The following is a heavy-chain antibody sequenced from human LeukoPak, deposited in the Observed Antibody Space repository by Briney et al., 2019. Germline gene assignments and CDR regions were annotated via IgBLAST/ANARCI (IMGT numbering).Heavy chain of an antibody. D-gene: IGHD2-2*01. V-gene: IGHV3-74*01. CDR1: GDYW. CDR2: INSDGSWT. Sequence: GGSLRLSCAASGDYWMHWVRQAPGKGLVWVSHINSDGSWTGYADSVKGRFTISKDNAKNMVYLHMNSLRVDDTAVYYCVSFYETYWGRGTLVTVSS. J-gene: IGHJ4*02. CDR3: VSFYETY.